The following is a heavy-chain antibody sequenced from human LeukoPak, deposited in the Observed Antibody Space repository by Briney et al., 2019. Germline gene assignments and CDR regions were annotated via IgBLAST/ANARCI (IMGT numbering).Heavy chain of an antibody. CDR1: GFTFNSYW. Sequence: PGGSLRLSCVASGFTFNSYWMSWVRQAPGKGLEWVANIKRDGTEKNYVDSVKGRPTISRDNAKNSLFLEVISLRAEDTAVYYCARGLRWVDSWGQGTLVTVSS. CDR2: IKRDGTEK. J-gene: IGHJ5*01. V-gene: IGHV3-7*01. CDR3: ARGLRWVDS. D-gene: IGHD4-17*01.